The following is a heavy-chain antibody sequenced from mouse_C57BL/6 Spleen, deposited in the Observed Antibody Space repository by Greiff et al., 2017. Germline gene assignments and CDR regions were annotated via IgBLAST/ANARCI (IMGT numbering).Heavy chain of an antibody. V-gene: IGHV1-69*01. CDR2: IDPSDSYT. Sequence: VQLQQPGAELVMPGASVKLSCKASGYTFTSYWMHWVKQRPGQGLEWIGEIDPSDSYTNYNQKFKGKSTLTVDKSSSTAYMQLSSLTSEDSAVYYCARSGDLPMDYWGQGTSVTVSS. CDR3: ARSGDLPMDY. D-gene: IGHD3-1*01. CDR1: GYTFTSYW. J-gene: IGHJ4*01.